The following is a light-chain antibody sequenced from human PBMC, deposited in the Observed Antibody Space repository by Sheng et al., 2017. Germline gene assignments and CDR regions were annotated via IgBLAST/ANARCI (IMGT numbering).Light chain of an antibody. CDR3: QQYDNLLT. Sequence: DIQMTQSPSSLSASVGDRVTITCRASQTLGKYVNWYQEKPGEAPSLLIYDASNLETGVPSRFSGSGSGTDFTFTISSLQPEDIATYYCQQYDNLLTFGRRDQGGGSN. V-gene: IGKV1-33*01. J-gene: IGKJ4*01. CDR1: QTLGKY. CDR2: DAS.